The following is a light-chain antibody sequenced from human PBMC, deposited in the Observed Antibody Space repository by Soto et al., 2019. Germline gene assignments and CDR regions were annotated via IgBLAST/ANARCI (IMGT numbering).Light chain of an antibody. CDR2: SAS. V-gene: IGKV1-39*01. CDR1: QSISSY. CDR3: QQTSTTPIT. Sequence: DIQMTQSPSSLSASVGDRVTITCRASQSISSYLNWYQQKPGKAPKLLIYSASSLQSGVPSRFSGSGSGTDFTLPISSLQAEDLATYYCQQTSTTPITFGQGTRLESK. J-gene: IGKJ5*01.